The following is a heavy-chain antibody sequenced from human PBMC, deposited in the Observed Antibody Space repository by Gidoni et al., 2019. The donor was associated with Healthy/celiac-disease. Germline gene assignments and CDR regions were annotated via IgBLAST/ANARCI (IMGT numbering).Heavy chain of an antibody. CDR1: GFTFSSYA. D-gene: IGHD6-19*01. Sequence: QVQLVESGGGVVQPGRSLRLSCAASGFTFSSYAMHWVRQAPGKGLEWVAVISYDGSNKYYADSVKGRFTISRDNSKNTLYLQMNSLRAEDTAVYYCARSTYSSGSDAFDIWGQGTMVTVSS. CDR3: ARSTYSSGSDAFDI. CDR2: ISYDGSNK. V-gene: IGHV3-30-3*01. J-gene: IGHJ3*02.